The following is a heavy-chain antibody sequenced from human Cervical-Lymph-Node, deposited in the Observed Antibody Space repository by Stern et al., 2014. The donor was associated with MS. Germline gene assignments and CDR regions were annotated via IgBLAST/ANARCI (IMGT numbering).Heavy chain of an antibody. J-gene: IGHJ4*02. V-gene: IGHV3-33*01. D-gene: IGHD6-6*01. CDR3: ARDLGSSRAGGFDY. CDR1: GFTFSSYG. CDR2: IWYDGSNK. Sequence: VQLLESGGGVVQPGRSLRLSCAASGFTFSSYGMHWVRQAPGKGLEWVAVIWYDGSNKYYADSVKVRFTISRDNSKNTLYLQMNSLRAEDTAVYYCARDLGSSRAGGFDYWGQGTLVTVSS.